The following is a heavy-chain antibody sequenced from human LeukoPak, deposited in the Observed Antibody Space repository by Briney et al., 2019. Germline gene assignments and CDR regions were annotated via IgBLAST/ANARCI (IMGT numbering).Heavy chain of an antibody. CDR3: ARDRRSRAFDI. Sequence: GGSLRLSCAASGFTFSSYWMSWVRQAPGKGLEWVANIKQDGSEKYYVDSVKGRFTISRDNAKNSLYLQMNSLSAEDTAVYYCARDRRSRAFDIWGQGTMVTVSS. J-gene: IGHJ3*02. V-gene: IGHV3-7*01. CDR2: IKQDGSEK. CDR1: GFTFSSYW.